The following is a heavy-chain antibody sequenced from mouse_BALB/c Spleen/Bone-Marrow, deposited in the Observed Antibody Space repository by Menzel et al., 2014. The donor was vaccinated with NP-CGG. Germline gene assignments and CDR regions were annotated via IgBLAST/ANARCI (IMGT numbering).Heavy chain of an antibody. J-gene: IGHJ3*01. CDR2: INSGGSYT. V-gene: IGHV5-6*02. Sequence: EVKVVESGGDLVKPGGSLKLSCAASGFTFSSYGMSWVRQTPDKRLEWVATINSGGSYTYYSDSVKGRFTISRDNAKNTLYLQMSSLKSEDTAMYYCARRGLYDGSAWFAYWCQGTLVTVSA. D-gene: IGHD2-3*01. CDR3: ARRGLYDGSAWFAY. CDR1: GFTFSSYG.